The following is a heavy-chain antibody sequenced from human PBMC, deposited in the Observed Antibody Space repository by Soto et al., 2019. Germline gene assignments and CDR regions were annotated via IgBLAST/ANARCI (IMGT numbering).Heavy chain of an antibody. Sequence: QSRTCTVSGGSNSSDNYWCWIRQPPGKGLEWIGHIYYSGNTDYNPSLKSRLAISIDTSKNQFSLKLSSVTAADTAVYFCAREGGESSDGLYYFDSWGQGSLVTVSS. CDR1: GGSNSSDNY. J-gene: IGHJ4*02. CDR3: AREGGESSDGLYYFDS. V-gene: IGHV4-30-4*01. D-gene: IGHD3-16*01. CDR2: IYYSGNT.